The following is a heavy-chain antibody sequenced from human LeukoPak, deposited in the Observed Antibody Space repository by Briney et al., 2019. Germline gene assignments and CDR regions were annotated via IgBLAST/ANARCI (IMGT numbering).Heavy chain of an antibody. V-gene: IGHV3-30*18. D-gene: IGHD2-21*01. CDR1: GFTFSSYG. CDR2: ISYDGSNK. J-gene: IGHJ4*02. Sequence: PGRSLRLSCAASGFTFSSYGMHWVRQAPGKGLEWVAVISYDGSNKYYADSVKGRFTISRDNSKNTLYLQMNSLRAEDTAVYYCAKDRAVVLVIATLDYWGQGTLVTVSS. CDR3: AKDRAVVLVIATLDY.